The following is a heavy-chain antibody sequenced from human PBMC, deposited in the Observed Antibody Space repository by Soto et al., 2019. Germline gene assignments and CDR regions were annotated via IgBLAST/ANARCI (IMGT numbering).Heavy chain of an antibody. V-gene: IGHV3-48*01. D-gene: IGHD1-1*01. CDR2: ISSSSSTI. CDR3: ARDGAPRSSTQYYYYYMDV. J-gene: IGHJ6*03. CDR1: GFTFSSYS. Sequence: GGSLRLSCAASGFTFSSYSMNWVRQAPGKGLEWVSYISSSSSTIYYADSVKGRFTISRDNAKNSLYLQMNSLRAEDTAVYYCARDGAPRSSTQYYYYYMDVWGKGTTVTVSS.